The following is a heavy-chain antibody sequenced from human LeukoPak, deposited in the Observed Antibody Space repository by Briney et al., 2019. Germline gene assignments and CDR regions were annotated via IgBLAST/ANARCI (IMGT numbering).Heavy chain of an antibody. V-gene: IGHV3-7*01. CDR3: ARDCLGSQFWSGYYLGPDNYFDY. Sequence: GGSLRLSCVASGLTFNRYWMSWLRQVPGKGLEWVANIKQDGTETHYVDSVKGRFTISRDNAKSSLYLQMNSLRAEDTAVYYCARDCLGSQFWSGYYLGPDNYFDYWGQGYLVTVSS. J-gene: IGHJ4*02. CDR1: GLTFNRYW. D-gene: IGHD3-3*01. CDR2: IKQDGTET.